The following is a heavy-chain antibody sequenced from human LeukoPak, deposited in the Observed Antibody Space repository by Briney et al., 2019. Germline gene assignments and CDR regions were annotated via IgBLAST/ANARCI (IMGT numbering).Heavy chain of an antibody. V-gene: IGHV1-2*06. CDR1: GYTFTGYY. Sequence: ASVKVSCKASGYTFTGYYMHWVRQAPGQGLEWMGRINPNSGGTNYAQKFQGRVTMTRDTSISTAYMELSRLRSDDTAVYYCARPFSGSDPFDYWGQGTLVTVSS. CDR2: INPNSGGT. D-gene: IGHD6-25*01. J-gene: IGHJ4*02. CDR3: ARPFSGSDPFDY.